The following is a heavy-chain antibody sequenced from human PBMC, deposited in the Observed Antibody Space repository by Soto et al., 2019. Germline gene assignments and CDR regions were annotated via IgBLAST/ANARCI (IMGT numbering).Heavy chain of an antibody. D-gene: IGHD1-1*01. Sequence: GGSLRLSCALSGFDSSYYWIQWFRQSPGKGLEWVSRIDPDGTTTNYADSVKGRFSVSRDNAKKTIYLQMNSLTADNTALYYCARGPRPSSAGTGAYWGQGTLVTVSS. CDR2: IDPDGTTT. J-gene: IGHJ1*01. CDR3: ARGPRPSSAGTGAY. CDR1: GFDSSYYW. V-gene: IGHV3-74*01.